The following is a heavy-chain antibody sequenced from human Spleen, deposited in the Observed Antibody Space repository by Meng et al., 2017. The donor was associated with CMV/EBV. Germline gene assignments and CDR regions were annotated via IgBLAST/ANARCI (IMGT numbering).Heavy chain of an antibody. Sequence: GGSLRLSCAASGFTFSDFWMTWVRQAPGKGLEWVANIKPDGSLKFYLDSVRGRFTISRDNSKNSVYLEMNNLRAEDTAVYYCATSTDSPAEYWGQGTLVTVSS. J-gene: IGHJ4*02. CDR2: IKPDGSLK. CDR1: GFTFSDFW. CDR3: ATSTDSPAEY. D-gene: IGHD1-1*01. V-gene: IGHV3-7*01.